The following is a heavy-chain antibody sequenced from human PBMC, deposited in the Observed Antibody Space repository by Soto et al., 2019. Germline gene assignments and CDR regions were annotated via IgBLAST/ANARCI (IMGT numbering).Heavy chain of an antibody. CDR2: IYYSGST. J-gene: IGHJ4*02. CDR1: GGSIRSYY. V-gene: IGHV4-59*01. CDR3: ARDSYNFDD. D-gene: IGHD5-18*01. Sequence: PSETLSLTCTVSGGSIRSYYGSWIRQPPGKGLEWIGYIYYSGSTDYNPSLKSRVTISVDTSKNQFSLKLRSVTAADTAVYYCARDSYNFDDWGQGILVTV.